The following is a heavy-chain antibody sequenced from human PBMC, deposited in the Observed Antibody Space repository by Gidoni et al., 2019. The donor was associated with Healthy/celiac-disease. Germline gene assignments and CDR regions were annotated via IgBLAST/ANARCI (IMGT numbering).Heavy chain of an antibody. CDR3: ARHASYYDFWSGYRGDAFDI. J-gene: IGHJ3*02. V-gene: IGHV5-51*01. CDR2: IYPGDSDT. Sequence: EVQLVQSGAEVKKPGESLKISCKGSGYSFTSYWIGWVRQMPGKGLEWMGIIYPGDSDTRYSPSFQGQVTISADKSISTAYLQWSSLKASDTAMYYCARHASYYDFWSGYRGDAFDIWGQGTMVTVSS. D-gene: IGHD3-3*01. CDR1: GYSFTSYW.